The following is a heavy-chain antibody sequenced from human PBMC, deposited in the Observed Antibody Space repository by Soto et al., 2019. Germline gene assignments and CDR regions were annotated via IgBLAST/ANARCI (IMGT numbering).Heavy chain of an antibody. CDR3: ARPIGFGESYYYNGVDV. CDR2: IDPSDSYT. J-gene: IGHJ6*02. V-gene: IGHV5-10-1*01. D-gene: IGHD3-10*01. CDR1: GYSFTSYW. Sequence: GESLKISCKGSGYSFTSYWISWVRQMPGKGLEWMGRIDPSDSYTNYSPSFQGHVTISADKSISTAYLQWSSLKASDTAMYYCARPIGFGESYYYNGVDVWGQGTTVTVSS.